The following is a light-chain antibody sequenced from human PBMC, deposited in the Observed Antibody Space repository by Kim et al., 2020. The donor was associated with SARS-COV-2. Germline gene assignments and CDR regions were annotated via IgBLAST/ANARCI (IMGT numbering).Light chain of an antibody. J-gene: IGKJ2*01. CDR2: GTS. V-gene: IGKV3-20*01. CDR3: HQYGYSPYT. CDR1: QSINNNY. Sequence: EIVLTQSPATLSLSPGERATLSCRASQSINNNYLAWHQQKPGQAPRLLIYGTSYRATGIPDRFSGSGSGTDFTLSINRLEPEDFAVYYCHQYGYSPYTFGQGTKLEI.